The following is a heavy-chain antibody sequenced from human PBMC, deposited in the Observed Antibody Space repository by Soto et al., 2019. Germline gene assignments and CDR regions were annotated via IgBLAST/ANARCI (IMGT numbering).Heavy chain of an antibody. D-gene: IGHD3-10*01. CDR1: GVTFIHHA. CDR3: EPGSSGAGGEDR. J-gene: IGHJ5*02. CDR2: ISESGDTT. V-gene: IGHV3-23*01. Sequence: EVQLLQSGGGLVQPGGSLRLSCEASGVTFIHHAMTWVRQAPGKGLEWVSSISESGDTTYYADSVKGRFTISRDNPKNTVFLQMNSLRDDDTAVYYCEPGSSGAGGEDRWGQGTLVTVSS.